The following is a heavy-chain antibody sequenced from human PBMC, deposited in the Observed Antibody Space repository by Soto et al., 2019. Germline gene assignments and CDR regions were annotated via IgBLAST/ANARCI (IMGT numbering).Heavy chain of an antibody. V-gene: IGHV4-34*01. D-gene: IGHD5-12*01. J-gene: IGHJ4*02. CDR1: GGSFSGYY. CDR2: INHSGST. Sequence: PSETLSLTCAVYGGSFSGYYWSWIRQPPGRGLEWIGEINHSGSTNYNPPLKSRVTISVDTSKNQFSLKLSSVTAADTAVYYCARAQYSGYDFYFDYWGQGTLVTVSS. CDR3: ARAQYSGYDFYFDY.